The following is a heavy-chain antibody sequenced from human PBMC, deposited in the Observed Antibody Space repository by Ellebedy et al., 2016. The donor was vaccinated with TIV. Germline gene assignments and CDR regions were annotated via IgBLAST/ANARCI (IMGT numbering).Heavy chain of an antibody. CDR3: AKDHGRSLAVVIIIELDS. CDR1: GFTFNAYA. D-gene: IGHD3-22*01. V-gene: IGHV3-23*01. J-gene: IGHJ5*01. CDR2: IRSGGDTT. Sequence: GESLKISCAASGFTFNAYAMNWVRQAPGTGLEWVYAIRSGGDTTYYAASVRGRFPISRDNSKNTVQLQMKSLRPEDSAVYYCAKDHGRSLAVVIIIELDSWGQGTLVTVSS.